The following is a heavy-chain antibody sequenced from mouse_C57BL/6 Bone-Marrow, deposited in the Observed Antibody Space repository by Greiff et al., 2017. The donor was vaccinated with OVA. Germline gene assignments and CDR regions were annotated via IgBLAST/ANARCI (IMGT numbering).Heavy chain of an antibody. V-gene: IGHV1-52*01. Sequence: QVQLQQSGAELVRPGSSVKLSCKASGYTFTSYWMHWVKQRPIQGLEWIGNIDPSDSETHYNQKFKDKATLTVDKSSSTAYMQLSSLTSEDSAVYYCARWTTTVVASFDYWGQGTTLTVSS. CDR2: IDPSDSET. D-gene: IGHD1-1*01. J-gene: IGHJ2*01. CDR1: GYTFTSYW. CDR3: ARWTTTVVASFDY.